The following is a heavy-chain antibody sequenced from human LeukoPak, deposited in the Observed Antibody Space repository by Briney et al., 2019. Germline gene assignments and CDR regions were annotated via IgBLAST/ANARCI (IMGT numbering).Heavy chain of an antibody. V-gene: IGHV5-51*01. D-gene: IGHD5-18*01. CDR3: ARGRYSYGSIFDY. J-gene: IGHJ4*02. Sequence: GESLKISCKGSGYSFTTYWIGWVRQMPGKGLEWMGIIYPGDSDTRYNPSFQGQVTISADKSISNAFLQWSSLKASDTAMYYCARGRYSYGSIFDYWGQGILVTVSS. CDR2: IYPGDSDT. CDR1: GYSFTTYW.